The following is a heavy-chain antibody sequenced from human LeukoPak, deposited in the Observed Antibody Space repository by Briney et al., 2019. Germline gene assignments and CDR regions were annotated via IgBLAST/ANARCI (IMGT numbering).Heavy chain of an antibody. CDR2: FDPEDGET. V-gene: IGHV1-24*01. CDR3: ATNRGY. Sequence: ASVKVSCKVSGYTLTELSMHWVRQAPGTGLEWMGGFDPEDGETIYAQKFQGRVTMTEETSTDTAYMELSSLKSEDTAVYYCATNRGYWGQGTLVTVSS. CDR1: GYTLTELS. J-gene: IGHJ4*02.